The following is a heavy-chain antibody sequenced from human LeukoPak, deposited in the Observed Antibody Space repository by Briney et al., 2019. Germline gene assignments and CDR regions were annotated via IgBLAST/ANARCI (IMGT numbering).Heavy chain of an antibody. CDR2: IYYSGST. D-gene: IGHD6-19*01. CDR1: GGSISSYY. CDR3: AKGTSSGWYYFDY. J-gene: IGHJ4*02. Sequence: SETLSLTCTVSGGSISSYYWSWIRQLPGKGLEWIGYIYYSGSTNYNPSLKSRVTISVDTSKNQFSLKLSSVTAADTAVYYCAKGTSSGWYYFDYWGQGTLVTVSS. V-gene: IGHV4-59*01.